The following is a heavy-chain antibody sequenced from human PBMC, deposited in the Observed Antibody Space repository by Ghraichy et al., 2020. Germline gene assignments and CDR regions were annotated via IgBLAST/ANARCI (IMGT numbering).Heavy chain of an antibody. CDR3: ARTYYYVSLDY. J-gene: IGHJ4*02. CDR1: GFTFSNYS. D-gene: IGHD3-10*02. Sequence: GGSLRLSCAASGFTFSNYSMNWVRQAPGKGLEWVSYISSSSSTIYYADSVKGRFTISRDNAKNSLYLQMNSLRAEDTAVYYCARTYYYVSLDYWGQGTLVTVSS. CDR2: ISSSSSTI. V-gene: IGHV3-48*04.